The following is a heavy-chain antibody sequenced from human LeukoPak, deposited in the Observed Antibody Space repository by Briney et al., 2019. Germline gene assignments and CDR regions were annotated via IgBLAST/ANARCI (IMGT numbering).Heavy chain of an antibody. CDR2: MYHSGST. D-gene: IGHD2-15*01. CDR1: NYSFSSGYY. V-gene: IGHV4-38-2*02. Sequence: SETLSLTCSVSNYSFSSGYYWAWIRQSPGKGLEWIGSMYHSGSTYKHPSLESRVTISVHTSKNQFSLKLSSVTAADTAVYYCARDPVVPATSMQFDWYFDLWGRGTLVTVSS. J-gene: IGHJ2*01. CDR3: ARDPVVPATSMQFDWYFDL.